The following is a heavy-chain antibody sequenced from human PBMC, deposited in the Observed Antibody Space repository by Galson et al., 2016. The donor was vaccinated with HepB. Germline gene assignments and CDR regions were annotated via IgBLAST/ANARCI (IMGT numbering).Heavy chain of an antibody. D-gene: IGHD3-3*01. V-gene: IGHV3-33*01. Sequence: SLRLSCAASGFRCSDRAMHWVRPPPGNGLEWVAVICPNGNSQSYADAVKGRFTISRDNSKNTLYLQMISRRAEDTAVYYCARDSGDSWSGYSAYYDYWGQGTLVNV. CDR2: ICPNGNSQ. CDR3: ARDSGDSWSGYSAYYDY. CDR1: GFRCSDRA. J-gene: IGHJ4*02.